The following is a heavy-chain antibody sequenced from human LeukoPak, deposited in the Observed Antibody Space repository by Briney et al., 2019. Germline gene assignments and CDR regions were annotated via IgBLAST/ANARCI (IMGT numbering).Heavy chain of an antibody. CDR3: ARGTIFDQDYYYYYMDV. CDR2: ISYDGSNK. CDR1: GSTFSSYA. Sequence: PGGSLRLSCAASGSTFSSYAMHWVRQAPGKGLEWVAVISYDGSNKYYADSVKGRFTISRDNAKNSLYLQMNSLRAEDTAVYYCARGTIFDQDYYYYYMDVWGKGTTVTVSS. J-gene: IGHJ6*03. D-gene: IGHD3-3*01. V-gene: IGHV3-30*04.